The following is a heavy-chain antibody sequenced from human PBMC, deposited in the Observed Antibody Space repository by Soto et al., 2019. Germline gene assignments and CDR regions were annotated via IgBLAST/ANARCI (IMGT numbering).Heavy chain of an antibody. V-gene: IGHV1-58*01. Sequence: ASVKVSCKASGFTFTSSAVQWVRQARGQRLEWIGWIVVGSGNTNYAQKFQERVTITRDMSTSTAYMELSSLRSEDTAVYYCAAKVVPEDKDYYYGMDVWGQGTTVTVSS. CDR1: GFTFTSSA. D-gene: IGHD2-2*01. CDR3: AAKVVPEDKDYYYGMDV. J-gene: IGHJ6*02. CDR2: IVVGSGNT.